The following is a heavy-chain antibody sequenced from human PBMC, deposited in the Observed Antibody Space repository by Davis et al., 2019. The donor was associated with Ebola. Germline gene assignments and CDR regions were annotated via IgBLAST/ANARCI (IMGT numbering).Heavy chain of an antibody. Sequence: GESLKISCAASGFTFGGSAMHWVRQASGKGLEWVGRIRSKANSYATAYTASVKGRFTISRDDSKNTAYLQMNSLKTEDTAVYYCAAVFGDDFWSGPLGYWGQGTLVTVSS. V-gene: IGHV3-73*01. CDR1: GFTFGGSA. D-gene: IGHD3-3*01. J-gene: IGHJ4*02. CDR3: AAVFGDDFWSGPLGY. CDR2: IRSKANSYAT.